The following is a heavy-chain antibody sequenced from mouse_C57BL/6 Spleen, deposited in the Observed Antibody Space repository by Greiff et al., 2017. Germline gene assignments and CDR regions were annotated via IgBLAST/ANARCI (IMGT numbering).Heavy chain of an antibody. CDR2: INYDGSST. V-gene: IGHV5-16*01. Sequence: DVLLLEPEGGLVQPGSSMKLSCKASGFTFSGYYMDWVRQVPAKGLEWVANINYDGSSTYYLDSLKSRFIISRDNAKSILYLQLSSLKSEETATYYCAREKEYGNYYAMDYGGQGTSGTVPS. CDR1: GFTFSGYY. D-gene: IGHD5-1*01. J-gene: IGHJ4*01. CDR3: AREKEYGNYYAMDY.